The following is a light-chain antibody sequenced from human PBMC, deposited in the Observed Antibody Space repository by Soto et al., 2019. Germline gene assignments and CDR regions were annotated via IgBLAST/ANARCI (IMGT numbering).Light chain of an antibody. CDR2: SNN. J-gene: IGLJ2*01. CDR3: AAWDDSLSGVV. Sequence: QSVLTQPHSASGTPGQRVTISCSGSSSNIGSNFVYWYQQLPGTAPKLLIYSNNQRPSGVPDRFSGSKSGTSASLAISGLRSEDEADYYCAAWDDSLSGVVFGGGTKVTVL. CDR1: SSNIGSNF. V-gene: IGLV1-47*02.